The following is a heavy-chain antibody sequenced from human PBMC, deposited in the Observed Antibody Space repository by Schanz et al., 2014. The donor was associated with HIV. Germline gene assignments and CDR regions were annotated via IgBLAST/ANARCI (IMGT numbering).Heavy chain of an antibody. D-gene: IGHD4-17*01. CDR3: AKGYGDYYWYFDL. CDR1: GFTFSSYG. CDR2: IWYDGSNK. J-gene: IGHJ2*01. Sequence: VQLVESGGGVVQPGRSLRLSCAASGFTFSSYGMHWVRQAPGKGLEWVALIWYDGSNKYYADSVKGRFSISRDNSKNTLYLQMNSLRVEDTAVYYCAKGYGDYYWYFDLWGRGTLVTVSS. V-gene: IGHV3-33*06.